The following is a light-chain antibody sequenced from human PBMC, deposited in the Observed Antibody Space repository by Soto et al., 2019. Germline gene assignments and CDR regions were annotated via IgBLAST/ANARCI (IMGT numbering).Light chain of an antibody. CDR2: GAS. J-gene: IGKJ1*01. CDR1: QSVSSNY. V-gene: IGKV3-20*01. CDR3: QQYGTSFWT. Sequence: DIVLTQSPGTLSLSPGERATLSCRTSQSVSSNYLAWYQQKPGQAPRLLIHGASTRATGIPDRFSGSGSGADFTLTISRLEPEDFAVYYCQQYGTSFWTFGQGTKVEIK.